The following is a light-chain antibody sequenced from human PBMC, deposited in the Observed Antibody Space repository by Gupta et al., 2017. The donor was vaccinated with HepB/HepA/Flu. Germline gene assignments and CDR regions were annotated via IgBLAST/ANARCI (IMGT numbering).Light chain of an antibody. CDR3: MIWPSNAVV. CDR2: YYSDSDK. Sequence: QPVLTQPPSSSASPGESARLTCTLPSHINVGSYNIYWYQQKPGSPPRYLLYYYSDSDKGQGSGVPSRFSGSKDASANTGILLISGLQSEDEADYYCMIWPSNAVVFGGGTKLTVL. CDR1: SHINVGSYN. J-gene: IGLJ2*01. V-gene: IGLV5-37*01.